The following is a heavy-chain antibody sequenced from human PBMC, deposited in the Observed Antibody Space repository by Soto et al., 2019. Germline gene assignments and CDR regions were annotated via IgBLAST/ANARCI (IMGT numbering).Heavy chain of an antibody. V-gene: IGHV3-23*01. J-gene: IGHJ4*02. CDR1: VFSFSPYA. CDR2: ISGSGSKT. CDR3: ARGVRLHFDN. Sequence: GGSLRLSCAASVFSFSPYAMSWVRQAPGKGLEWVSSISGSGSKTYYADSVKGRFTISRDNSKDTLFLQMNGLSAEDTALYYCARGVRLHFDNWGQGTMVTVSS. D-gene: IGHD2-21*01.